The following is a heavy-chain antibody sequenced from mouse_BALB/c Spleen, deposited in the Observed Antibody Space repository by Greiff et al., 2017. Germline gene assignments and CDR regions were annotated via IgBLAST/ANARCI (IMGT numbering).Heavy chain of an antibody. CDR3: ARPVNWAWFAY. J-gene: IGHJ3*01. CDR2: INPYNDGT. V-gene: IGHV1-14*01. D-gene: IGHD4-1*01. CDR1: GYTFTSYV. Sequence: ELKLQESGPELVKPGASVKMSCKASGYTFTSYVMHWVKQKPGQGLEWIGYINPYNDGTKYNEKFKGKATLTSDKSSSTAYMELSSLTSEDSAVYYCARPVNWAWFAYWGQGTLVTVSA.